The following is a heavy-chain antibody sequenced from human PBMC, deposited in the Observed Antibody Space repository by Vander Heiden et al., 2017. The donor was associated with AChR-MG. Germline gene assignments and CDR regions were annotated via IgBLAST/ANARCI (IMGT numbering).Heavy chain of an antibody. J-gene: IGHJ4*02. V-gene: IGHV4-34*01. CDR2: INHSGST. CDR3: ARGSLDGIVVVTNYFDY. Sequence: QVQLQQWGAGLLKPSETLSPPCAVYGGSFSGYYWSWIRQPPGKGLEWIGEINHSGSTNYNPSLKSRVTISVDTSKNQFSLKLSSVTAADTAVYYCARGSLDGIVVVTNYFDYWGQGTLVTVSS. CDR1: GGSFSGYY. D-gene: IGHD3-22*01.